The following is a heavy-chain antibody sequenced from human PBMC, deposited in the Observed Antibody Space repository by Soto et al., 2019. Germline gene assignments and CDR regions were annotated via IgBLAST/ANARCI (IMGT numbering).Heavy chain of an antibody. J-gene: IGHJ6*02. CDR2: ISWNSGGI. CDR1: GFSFGDYA. V-gene: IGHV3-9*01. Sequence: GGSLRLSCAASGFSFGDYAMHWVRQAPGKGLEWVSGISWNSGGIGYADSVKGRFTISRDNAKNTLYLQMNSLRAEDTAVYYCARGRYSGYDYPITYYYGMDVWGQGTTVTVSS. D-gene: IGHD5-12*01. CDR3: ARGRYSGYDYPITYYYGMDV.